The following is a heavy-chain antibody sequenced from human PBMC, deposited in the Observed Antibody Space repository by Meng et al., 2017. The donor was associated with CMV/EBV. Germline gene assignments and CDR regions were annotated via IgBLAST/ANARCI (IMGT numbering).Heavy chain of an antibody. Sequence: SLKTSWAASGFTFSSYAMHWVRQAPGKGLEWVAVISYDASNKYYADSVKGRFTISRDNSKNTLYRQMNSLRAEDTAVYYCASKAAGGSIYYYYGMDVWGQGTTVTVSS. V-gene: IGHV3-30*04. CDR2: ISYDASNK. J-gene: IGHJ6*02. CDR3: ASKAAGGSIYYYYGMDV. D-gene: IGHD6-13*01. CDR1: GFTFSSYA.